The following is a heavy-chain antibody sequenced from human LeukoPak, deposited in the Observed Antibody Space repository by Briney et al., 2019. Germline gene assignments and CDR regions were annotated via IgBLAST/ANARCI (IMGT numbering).Heavy chain of an antibody. V-gene: IGHV3-23*01. D-gene: IGHD1-26*01. CDR1: GFTFTSYG. J-gene: IGHJ6*03. CDR3: AKGGSYSPYYYMDV. CDR2: ISGSGGST. Sequence: PGGSLRLSCAASGFTFTSYGMSWVRQAPGKGLEWVSGISGSGGSTYYADSVKGRFTISRDNSKDTLYLQMNSLRAEDTAVYYCAKGGSYSPYYYMDVWGKGTTVTVSS.